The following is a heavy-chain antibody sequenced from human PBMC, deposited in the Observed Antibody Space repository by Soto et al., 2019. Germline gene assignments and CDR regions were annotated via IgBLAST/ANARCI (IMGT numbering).Heavy chain of an antibody. CDR1: GFTFSSYS. CDR3: ASAYATLNWFDS. CDR2: ISSSSSTI. Sequence: PGGSLRLSCAASGFTFSSYSMNWVRQAPGKGLEWVSYISSSSSTIYYADSVKGRFTISRDNAKNSLYLQMNSLRAEDTAVYYCASAYATLNWFDSWGQGPLVTVSS. V-gene: IGHV3-48*01. D-gene: IGHD2-15*01. J-gene: IGHJ5*01.